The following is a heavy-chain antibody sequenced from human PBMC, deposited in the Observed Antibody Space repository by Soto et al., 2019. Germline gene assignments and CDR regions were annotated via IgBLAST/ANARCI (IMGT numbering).Heavy chain of an antibody. CDR1: GYTFTSYG. Sequence: ASVKVSCKASGYTFTSYGISWVRQAPGQGLEWMGWISAYNGNSNYAQKYHGRVTMTTDTSTSTAYMELRSLRSDDTAVYYCARGVGSGSYYNQYNWFDPWGQGTLVTVSS. CDR2: ISAYNGNS. V-gene: IGHV1-18*01. CDR3: ARGVGSGSYYNQYNWFDP. J-gene: IGHJ5*02. D-gene: IGHD3-10*01.